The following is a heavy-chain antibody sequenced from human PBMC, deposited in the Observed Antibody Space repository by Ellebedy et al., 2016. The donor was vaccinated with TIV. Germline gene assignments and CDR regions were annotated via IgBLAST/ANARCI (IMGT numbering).Heavy chain of an antibody. J-gene: IGHJ4*02. V-gene: IGHV3-66*01. CDR3: ARKYTYGFN. CDR1: GFTLSSNY. CDR2: IYSGGGT. Sequence: GESLKISCAASGFTLSSNYLSWVRQAPGKGLEWVSVIYSGGGTDYADSVKGRFTVFRDISKNTLYLQMNSLRADDTAVYYCARKYTYGFNWGQGTLVTVSS. D-gene: IGHD3-10*01.